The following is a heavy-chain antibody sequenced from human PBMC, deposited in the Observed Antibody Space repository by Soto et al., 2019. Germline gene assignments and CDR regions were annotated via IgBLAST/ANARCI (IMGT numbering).Heavy chain of an antibody. D-gene: IGHD2-2*01. CDR1: GGSISSYY. CDR2: IYYSGST. Sequence: SETLSLTCTVSGGSISSYYWSWIRQPPGKGLEWIGYIYYSGSTNYNPSLKSRVTISVDTSKNQFSLKLSSVTAADTAVYYCARDPYCSSTSCYVSGFDPWGQGTLVTVSS. CDR3: ARDPYCSSTSCYVSGFDP. J-gene: IGHJ5*02. V-gene: IGHV4-59*01.